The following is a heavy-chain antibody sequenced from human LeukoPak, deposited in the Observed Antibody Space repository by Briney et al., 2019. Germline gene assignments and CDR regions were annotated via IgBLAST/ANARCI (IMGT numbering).Heavy chain of an antibody. CDR2: IIPILGIA. D-gene: IGHD3-9*01. J-gene: IGHJ6*03. CDR3: ARDKNYDILTGYYGIMDV. V-gene: IGHV1-69*04. Sequence: SVKVSCKASGGTFSSYTISWVRQAPGQGLEWMGRIIPILGIANYAQKFQGRVTITADKSTSTAYMELSSLRSEDTAVYYRARDKNYDILTGYYGIMDVWGKGTTVTVSS. CDR1: GGTFSSYT.